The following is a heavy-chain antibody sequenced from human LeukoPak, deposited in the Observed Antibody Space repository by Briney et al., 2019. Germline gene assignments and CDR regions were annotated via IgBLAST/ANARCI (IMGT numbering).Heavy chain of an antibody. CDR2: INSDGSIT. V-gene: IGHV3-74*01. D-gene: IGHD5-18*01. Sequence: GGSLRLSCAASGFTFTTYWMHWVRQAPGKGLVWVSHINSDGSITSYADSVKGQFTISRDNAKNTLYLQMNSLRAEDTAVYYCARDAVDTANAVWGQGTTVTVSS. J-gene: IGHJ6*02. CDR3: ARDAVDTANAV. CDR1: GFTFTTYW.